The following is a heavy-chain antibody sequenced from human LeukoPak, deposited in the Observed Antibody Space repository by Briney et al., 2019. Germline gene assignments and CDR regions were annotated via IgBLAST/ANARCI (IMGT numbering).Heavy chain of an antibody. CDR1: GFTFSSYS. V-gene: IGHV3-48*01. CDR2: ISSSSSTI. CDR3: ARGGVDYYGSGTYYLMYYFDY. D-gene: IGHD3-10*01. J-gene: IGHJ4*02. Sequence: GGSLRLSCAASGFTFSSYSMNWVRQAPGKGLEWVSYISSSSSTIYYADSVKGRFTISRDDPHNTLYLQMNSLRAEDTAVYFCARGGVDYYGSGTYYLMYYFDYWGQGALVTVSS.